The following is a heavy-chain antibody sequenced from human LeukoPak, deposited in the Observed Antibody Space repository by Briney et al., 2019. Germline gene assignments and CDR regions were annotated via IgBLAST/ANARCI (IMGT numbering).Heavy chain of an antibody. CDR1: GGSFSGYY. CDR3: ARGDGYNQARQFDY. Sequence: PSETLSLTCAVYGGSFSGYYWSWIRQPPGKGLEWIGEINHSGSTNYNPSLKSRVTMSVDTSKNQFSLKLSSVTAADTAVYYCARGDGYNQARQFDYWGQGTLVTVSS. CDR2: INHSGST. V-gene: IGHV4-34*01. J-gene: IGHJ4*02. D-gene: IGHD5-24*01.